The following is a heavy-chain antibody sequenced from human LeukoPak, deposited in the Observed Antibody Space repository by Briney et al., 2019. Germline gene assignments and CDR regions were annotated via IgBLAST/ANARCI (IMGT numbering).Heavy chain of an antibody. Sequence: GRSLRLSCAASGFTFSSYAMHWVRQAPGKGLEGVAVISYDGSNKYYADSVKGRFTISRDNSKNTLYLQMNSLRAEDTAVYYCARDGAYHPLGVNDAFDIWGQGTMVTVSS. V-gene: IGHV3-30-3*01. CDR1: GFTFSSYA. CDR3: ARDGAYHPLGVNDAFDI. D-gene: IGHD3-10*01. J-gene: IGHJ3*02. CDR2: ISYDGSNK.